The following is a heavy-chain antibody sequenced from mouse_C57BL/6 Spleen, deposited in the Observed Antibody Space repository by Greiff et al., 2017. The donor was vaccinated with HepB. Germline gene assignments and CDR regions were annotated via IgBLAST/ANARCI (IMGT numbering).Heavy chain of an antibody. CDR3: ARDAGYRYFDV. Sequence: VQLQQSGPELVKPGASVKISCKASGYAFSSSWMNWVKQRPGKGLEWIGRIYPGDGDTNYNGKFKGKATLTADKSSSTAYMQLSSLTSEDSAVYCCARDAGYRYFDVWGTGTTVTVSS. J-gene: IGHJ1*03. CDR2: IYPGDGDT. D-gene: IGHD6-5*01. V-gene: IGHV1-82*01. CDR1: GYAFSSSW.